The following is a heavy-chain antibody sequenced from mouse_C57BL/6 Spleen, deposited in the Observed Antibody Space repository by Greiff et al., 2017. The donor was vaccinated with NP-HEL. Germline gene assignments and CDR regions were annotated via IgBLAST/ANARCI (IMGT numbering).Heavy chain of an antibody. V-gene: IGHV1-82*01. Sequence: QVQLKESGPELVKPGASVKISCKASGYAFSSSWMNWVKQRPGKGLEWIGRIYPGDGDTNYNGKFKGKATLTADKSSSTAYMQLSSLTSEDSAVYFCAPWDDYAMDYWGQGTSVTVSS. D-gene: IGHD4-1*01. J-gene: IGHJ4*01. CDR1: GYAFSSSW. CDR3: APWDDYAMDY. CDR2: IYPGDGDT.